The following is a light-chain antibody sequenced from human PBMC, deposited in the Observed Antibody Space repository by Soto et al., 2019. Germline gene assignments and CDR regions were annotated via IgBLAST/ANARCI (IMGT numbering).Light chain of an antibody. CDR3: HQPFP. CDR2: KAS. J-gene: IGKJ3*01. Sequence: DIQMTQSPSTLSASVGDRVTITCRASQSISSWLAWYQQKPGKAPKLLIYKASTLESGVPSRFSGSGSGTDFTLTISSLQPDVFATYYCHQPFPFGPAPNLHIK. CDR1: QSISSW. V-gene: IGKV1-5*03.